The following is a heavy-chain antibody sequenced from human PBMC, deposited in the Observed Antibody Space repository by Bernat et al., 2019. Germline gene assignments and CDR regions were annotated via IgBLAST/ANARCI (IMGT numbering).Heavy chain of an antibody. J-gene: IGHJ3*02. CDR1: GFSFSSHW. Sequence: VQLVESGGGLVQPGGSLRLSCAASGFSFSSHWMSWVRQAPGKGLEWVAVISYDGSNKYYADSVKGRFTISRDNSKNTLYLQMNSLRAEDTAVYYCAREDDGGAFDIWGQGTMVTVSS. V-gene: IGHV3-30-3*01. CDR3: AREDDGGAFDI. D-gene: IGHD1-1*01. CDR2: ISYDGSNK.